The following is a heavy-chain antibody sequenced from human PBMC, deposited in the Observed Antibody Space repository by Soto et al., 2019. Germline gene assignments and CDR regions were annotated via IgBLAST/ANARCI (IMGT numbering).Heavy chain of an antibody. CDR2: ISSSSSTI. D-gene: IGHD3-10*01. CDR3: ARDPPTPYGSGSYQAVYFQH. V-gene: IGHV3-48*02. J-gene: IGHJ1*01. Sequence: EVQLVESGGGLVQPGGSLRLSCAASGFTFSSYSMNWVRQAPGKGLEWVSYISSSSSTIYYADSVKGRFTISRDNAKNSLYLQMNSLRDEDTAVYYCARDPPTPYGSGSYQAVYFQHWGQGTLVTVSS. CDR1: GFTFSSYS.